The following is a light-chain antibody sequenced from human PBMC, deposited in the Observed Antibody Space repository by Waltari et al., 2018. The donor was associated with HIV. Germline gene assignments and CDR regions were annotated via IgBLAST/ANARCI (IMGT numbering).Light chain of an antibody. CDR3: QQYNSYPWT. V-gene: IGKV1-5*03. CDR2: KAS. CDR1: QSINNW. Sequence: DIQMTQSPSTLSASVGDRVTITCRASQSINNWLAWLQQKPGKAPDLLIYKASSLESGVPSRFSGSGSGTEFTLTISSLQPDDSATYYCQQYNSYPWTFGQGTKVEIK. J-gene: IGKJ1*01.